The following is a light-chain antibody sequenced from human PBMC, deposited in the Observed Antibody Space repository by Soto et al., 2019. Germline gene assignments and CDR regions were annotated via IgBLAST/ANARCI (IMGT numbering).Light chain of an antibody. CDR3: QHFNNYPT. V-gene: IGKV1D-13*01. Sequence: IRMTQCPSTLSASVGDRVTITCRASQDISSALAWYKQKPGKAPKLLMNDASSLESGVPSRLSGSGSGADFTLTISSLKPEDFATYYCQHFNNYPTFGQGTRLEIK. CDR1: QDISSA. CDR2: DAS. J-gene: IGKJ5*01.